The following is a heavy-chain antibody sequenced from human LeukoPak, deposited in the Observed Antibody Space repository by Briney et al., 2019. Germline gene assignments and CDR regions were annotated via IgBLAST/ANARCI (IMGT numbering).Heavy chain of an antibody. CDR2: IAYDGRSA. V-gene: IGHV3-30*04. CDR3: ARLQGTRQLWLLFDL. CDR1: GFTFSDYG. J-gene: IGHJ4*02. Sequence: PGRSLRLSCAASGFTFSDYGIHWVRQAPGKGLEWVAAIAYDGRSAYYTDSVKGRFTISRDNSKNTLYLQMNSLRSEDTSIYYCARLQGTRQLWLLFDLWGQGTLVTVSS. D-gene: IGHD5-18*01.